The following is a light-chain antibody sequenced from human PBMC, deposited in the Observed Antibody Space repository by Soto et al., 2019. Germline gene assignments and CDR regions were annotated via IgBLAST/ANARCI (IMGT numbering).Light chain of an antibody. V-gene: IGKV1-5*01. J-gene: IGKJ4*01. CDR2: DSS. CDR3: QQYYTSSQLT. Sequence: DIQMTQSPSTLSEFVGDTVTITCRASQNINRYLAWYQQKPGKAPKLLIYDSSTLERGVPSRFNGSGSATAFTLTISSLQPEDFANYYCQQYYTSSQLTLGGGTKVDLK. CDR1: QNINRY.